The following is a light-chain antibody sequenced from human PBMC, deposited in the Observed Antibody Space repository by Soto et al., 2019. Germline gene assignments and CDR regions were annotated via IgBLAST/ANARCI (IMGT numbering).Light chain of an antibody. CDR3: CSYAGSYTFV. Sequence: QSVLTQPRSVSGSPGQSVAISCTGASSDVGDYNYVSWYQQHPGKAPKLIIYDVTKRPSGVPDHFSGSKSGNTASLTISGLQAEDEADYYCCSYAGSYTFVFGTGTKLTVL. V-gene: IGLV2-11*01. J-gene: IGLJ1*01. CDR1: SSDVGDYNY. CDR2: DVT.